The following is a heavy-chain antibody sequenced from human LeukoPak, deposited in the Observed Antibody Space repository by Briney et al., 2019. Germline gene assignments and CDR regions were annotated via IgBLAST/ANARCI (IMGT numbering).Heavy chain of an antibody. CDR1: GFTFDDYA. J-gene: IGHJ4*02. V-gene: IGHV3-9*01. D-gene: IGHD6-19*01. CDR3: ARKAGRLDY. Sequence: GRSLRLSCAASGFTFDDYAMHWVRQAPGKGLEWVSGIGWNSGSIGYADSVKGRFTVSRDNAKNSLYLQMNSLRAEDTALYYCARKAGRLDYWGQGTLVTVSS. CDR2: IGWNSGSI.